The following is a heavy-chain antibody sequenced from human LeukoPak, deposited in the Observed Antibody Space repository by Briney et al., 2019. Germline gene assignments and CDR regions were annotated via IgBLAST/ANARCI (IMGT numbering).Heavy chain of an antibody. Sequence: PSETLSLTCAVYGGSFSGYYWSWIRQSPGKGLEWIGETNHSGSTNYNPSLKSRVTISGDTSKNQFSLNLSSVTAADTAVYYCARGRMGQRKAVRGNNWFDSWGQGTLVTVSS. V-gene: IGHV4-34*01. D-gene: IGHD3-10*01. CDR1: GGSFSGYY. CDR2: TNHSGST. CDR3: ARGRMGQRKAVRGNNWFDS. J-gene: IGHJ5*01.